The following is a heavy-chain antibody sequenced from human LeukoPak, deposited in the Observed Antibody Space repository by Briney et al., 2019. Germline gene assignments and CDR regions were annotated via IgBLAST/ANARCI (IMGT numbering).Heavy chain of an antibody. CDR3: ARNSSLTTLKGGWFDP. CDR1: GGSISSYY. V-gene: IGHV4-59*08. D-gene: IGHD4-11*01. J-gene: IGHJ5*02. Sequence: MASETLSLTCTVSGGSISSYYWSWIRQPPGKGLEWIGYIYYSGSTNYNPSLKSRVTISVDTSKNQFSLKLSSVTAADTAVYYCARNSSLTTLKGGWFDPWGQGTLVTVSS. CDR2: IYYSGST.